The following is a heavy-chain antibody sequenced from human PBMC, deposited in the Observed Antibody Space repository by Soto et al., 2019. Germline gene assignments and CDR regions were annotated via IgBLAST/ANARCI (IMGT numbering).Heavy chain of an antibody. Sequence: FGPTLGTPTQTLTLACTFSGFSFNNSGMCVSWIRQPPGKALEWLARIDWDDDKYYSTSLKTRLTISKDTSKNQVVLTMTNMDPVDTATYYCARIKAEPFYYYYGMDVWGQGTTVTVS. CDR2: IDWDDDK. CDR3: ARIKAEPFYYYYGMDV. CDR1: GFSFNNSGMC. V-gene: IGHV2-70*11. J-gene: IGHJ6*02.